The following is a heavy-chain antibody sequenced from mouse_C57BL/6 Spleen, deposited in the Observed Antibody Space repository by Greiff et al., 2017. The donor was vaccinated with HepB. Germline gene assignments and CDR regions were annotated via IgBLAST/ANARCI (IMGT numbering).Heavy chain of an antibody. CDR2: IYPGDGDT. V-gene: IGHV1-80*01. Sequence: VQLQESGAELVKPGASVKISCKASGYAFSSYWMNWVKQRPGKGLEWIGQIYPGDGDTNYNGKFKGKATLTADKSSSTAYMQLSSLTSEDSAVYFCARGGGYGYFDYWGQGTTLTVSS. D-gene: IGHD2-2*01. CDR3: ARGGGYGYFDY. J-gene: IGHJ2*01. CDR1: GYAFSSYW.